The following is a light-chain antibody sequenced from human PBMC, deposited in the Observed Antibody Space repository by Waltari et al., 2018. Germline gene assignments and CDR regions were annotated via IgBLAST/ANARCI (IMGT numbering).Light chain of an antibody. CDR1: HYVSSF. J-gene: IGKJ4*01. CDR3: QQTYSTSSLT. V-gene: IGKV1-39*01. CDR2: AAT. Sequence: DIQMTQSTSSLSAYVGDRVTITCRASHYVSSFLNWYQQKPGRAPKLLIYAATTWQSGVPSRLSGSGSGTEFTLTISSLQPEDFATYYCQQTYSTSSLTFGGGSKVEIK.